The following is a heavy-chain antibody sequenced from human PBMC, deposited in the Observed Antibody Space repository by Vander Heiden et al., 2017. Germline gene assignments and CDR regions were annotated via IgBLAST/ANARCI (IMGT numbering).Heavy chain of an antibody. Sequence: EVQLVESGGGLVKPGGSLRLSCAASGFTFSSCSMNWVRQAPGKGLGWVSSISSSSSYIYYADSVKGRFTISRDNAKNSLYLQMISLRAEDTAVYYCARDRGIAAAGMGYWGQGTLVTVSS. V-gene: IGHV3-21*01. D-gene: IGHD6-13*01. CDR1: GFTFSSCS. J-gene: IGHJ4*02. CDR2: ISSSSSYI. CDR3: ARDRGIAAAGMGY.